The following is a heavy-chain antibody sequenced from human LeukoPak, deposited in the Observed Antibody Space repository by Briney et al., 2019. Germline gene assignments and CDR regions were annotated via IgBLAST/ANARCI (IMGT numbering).Heavy chain of an antibody. V-gene: IGHV4-34*01. CDR1: GGSFSGYY. CDR2: INHSGST. CDR3: ARDTTINWNYSGKGMDV. J-gene: IGHJ6*02. Sequence: SETLSLTCAVYGGSFSGYYWSWIRQPPGKGLEWIGEINHSGSTNYNPSLKSRVTISVDTSKNQFSLKLSSVTAADTAVYYCARDTTINWNYSGKGMDVWGQGTTVTVSS. D-gene: IGHD1-7*01.